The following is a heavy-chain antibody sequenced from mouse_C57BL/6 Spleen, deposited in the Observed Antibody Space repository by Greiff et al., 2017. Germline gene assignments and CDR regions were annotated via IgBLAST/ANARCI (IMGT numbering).Heavy chain of an antibody. D-gene: IGHD1-1*01. CDR2: IDPANGNT. J-gene: IGHJ1*03. CDR1: GFNIKNTY. CDR3: AVYYGSSYDWYFDV. Sequence: EVKLQESVAELVRPGASVKLSCTASGFNIKNTYMHWVKQRPEQGLEWIGRIDPANGNTKYAPKFQGKATITADTSSNTAYLQLSSLTSEDTAIYYCAVYYGSSYDWYFDVWGTGTTVTVSS. V-gene: IGHV14-3*01.